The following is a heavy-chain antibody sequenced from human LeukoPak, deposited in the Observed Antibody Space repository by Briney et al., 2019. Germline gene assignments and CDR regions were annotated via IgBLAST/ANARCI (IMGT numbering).Heavy chain of an antibody. CDR2: FDPEDGET. D-gene: IGHD3-10*01. CDR3: ATIYGLWFGEGDAFDI. Sequence: ASVKVSCKVSGYTLTELSMHWVRQAPGKGLGWMGGFDPEDGETIYAQKFQGRVTMTEDTSTDTAYMELSSLRSEDTAVYYCATIYGLWFGEGDAFDIWGQGTMVTASS. J-gene: IGHJ3*02. CDR1: GYTLTELS. V-gene: IGHV1-24*01.